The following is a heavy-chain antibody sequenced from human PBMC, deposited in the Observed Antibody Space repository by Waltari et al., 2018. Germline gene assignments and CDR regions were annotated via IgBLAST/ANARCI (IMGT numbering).Heavy chain of an antibody. J-gene: IGHJ4*02. CDR2: INHSGST. CDR3: AREPPAVSGRPPTGPFDY. D-gene: IGHD1-26*01. CDR1: GGSFSGYY. V-gene: IGHV4-34*01. Sequence: QVQLQQWGAGLLKPSETLSLTCAVYGGSFSGYYWSWIRQPPGKGLEWIGEINHSGSTNYNPSLKSRVTISVDTSKNQFSLKLSSVTAADTAVYYCAREPPAVSGRPPTGPFDYWGQGTLVTVSS.